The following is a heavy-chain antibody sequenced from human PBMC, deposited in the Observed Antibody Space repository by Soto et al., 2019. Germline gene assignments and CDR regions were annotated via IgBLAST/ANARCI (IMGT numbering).Heavy chain of an antibody. CDR2: INAGNGNT. V-gene: IGHV1-3*01. CDR1: GYTFTSHA. CDR3: ARDPVRDGYGMDV. D-gene: IGHD3-16*02. Sequence: ASVQVSGKASGYTFTSHAMDWVRQAPGQRLGRMGWINAGNGNTKYSQKCQGRVTITRDTSASTAYMELSSLRSEDTAVYYCARDPVRDGYGMDVCGQGPTVTVYS. J-gene: IGHJ6*02.